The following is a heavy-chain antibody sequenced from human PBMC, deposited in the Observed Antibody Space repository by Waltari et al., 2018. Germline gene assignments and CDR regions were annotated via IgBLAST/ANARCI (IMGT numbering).Heavy chain of an antibody. V-gene: IGHV3-7*04. Sequence: EVQLVESGGGLVQPGGSLRLSCAASGFTFSRHWMTWVRQAPGKGLEWVANIKQDGSEKYYVDSVKGRFTISRDNAKNSLYLQMNSLRGEDTAVYYCARSDGGGYDFSYWGQGTLVIVSS. D-gene: IGHD5-12*01. CDR1: GFTFSRHW. J-gene: IGHJ4*02. CDR3: ARSDGGGYDFSY. CDR2: IKQDGSEK.